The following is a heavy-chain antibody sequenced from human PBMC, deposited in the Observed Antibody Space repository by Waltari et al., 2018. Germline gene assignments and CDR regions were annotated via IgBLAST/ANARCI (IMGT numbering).Heavy chain of an antibody. Sequence: QVQLQQWGAGLLKSSETLSLTCAVYGGSFSGYYWSWIRQPPGKGLEWIGKINHSGSTNYNPSLKSRVTISVDTSKNQFSLKLSSVTAADTAVYYCARGGRYALDYWGQGTLVTVSS. D-gene: IGHD1-26*01. CDR2: INHSGST. J-gene: IGHJ4*02. CDR1: GGSFSGYY. V-gene: IGHV4-34*01. CDR3: ARGGRYALDY.